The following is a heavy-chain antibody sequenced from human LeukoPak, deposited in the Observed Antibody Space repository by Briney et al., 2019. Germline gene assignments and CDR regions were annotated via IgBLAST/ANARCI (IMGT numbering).Heavy chain of an antibody. D-gene: IGHD3-3*01. J-gene: IGHJ3*02. CDR1: GGSFSGYY. V-gene: IGHV4-34*01. CDR3: ARGRVFGGPGAFDI. Sequence: LKPSETLSLTCAVYGGSFSGYYWSWIRQPPGKGLEWIGEINHSGSTNYNPSLKSRVTISVDTSKNQFSLKLSSVTAADTAVYYCARGRVFGGPGAFDIWGQGTMVTVSS. CDR2: INHSGST.